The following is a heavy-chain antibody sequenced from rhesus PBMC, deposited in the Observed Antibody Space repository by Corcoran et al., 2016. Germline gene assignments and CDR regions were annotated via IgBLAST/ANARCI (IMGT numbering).Heavy chain of an antibody. V-gene: IGHV4S7*01. CDR1: GGSISSSYY. Sequence: QLQLQESGPGLVKPSEPLSLTCAVSGGSISSSYYSSWIRHPPGKGLEWIGYIYSSGGSTYYNPSLKSRVTISTDTSKNQFSLKLSSVTAADTAVYYCARERVITPVDYWGQGVLVTVSS. D-gene: IGHD3-28*01. J-gene: IGHJ4*01. CDR2: IYSSGGST. CDR3: ARERVITPVDY.